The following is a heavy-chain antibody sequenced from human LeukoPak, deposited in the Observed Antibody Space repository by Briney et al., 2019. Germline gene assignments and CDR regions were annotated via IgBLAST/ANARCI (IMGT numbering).Heavy chain of an antibody. D-gene: IGHD1-26*01. CDR3: ARGGGIYGLWDY. J-gene: IGHJ4*02. CDR2: IYSDGSSY. V-gene: IGHV3-74*03. CDR1: GFTFSSYW. Sequence: GGSLRLSCAASGFTFSSYWMHWVRQAPGKGLVWVSRIYSDGSSYTADSVKGRFTISRDNAKDTLYLQMNSLRVEDTAVYYCARGGGIYGLWDYWGQGTLVTVSS.